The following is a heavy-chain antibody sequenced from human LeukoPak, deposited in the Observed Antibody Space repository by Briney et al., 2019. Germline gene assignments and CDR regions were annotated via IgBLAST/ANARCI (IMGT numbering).Heavy chain of an antibody. D-gene: IGHD4-17*01. CDR2: FDPEDGET. CDR3: ASSQTTGDAFDI. Sequence: ASVKVSCKVSGYTLTELSMHWVRQAPGKGLEWMGGFDPEDGETIYAQKFQGRVTMTRNTSISTAYMELSSLRSEDTAVYYCASSQTTGDAFDIWGQGTMVTVSS. CDR1: GYTLTELS. J-gene: IGHJ3*02. V-gene: IGHV1-24*01.